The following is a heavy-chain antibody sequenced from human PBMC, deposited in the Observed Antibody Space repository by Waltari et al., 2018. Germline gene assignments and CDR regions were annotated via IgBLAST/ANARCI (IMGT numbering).Heavy chain of an antibody. CDR3: ARAPYDFWSGYYSHGMDV. CDR2: IYSGGST. J-gene: IGHJ6*02. D-gene: IGHD3-3*01. Sequence: QPGGSLRLSCAASGFTVSSNYMSWVRQAPGKGLEWVSVIYSGGSTYYADSVKGRFTISRDNSKNTLYLQMNSLRAEDTVVYYCARAPYDFWSGYYSHGMDVWGQGTTVTVSS. V-gene: IGHV3-53*01. CDR1: GFTVSSNY.